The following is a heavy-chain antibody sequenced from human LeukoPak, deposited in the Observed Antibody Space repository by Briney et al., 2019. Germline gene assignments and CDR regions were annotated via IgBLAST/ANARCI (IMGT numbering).Heavy chain of an antibody. CDR2: IKSEADGRTT. V-gene: IGHV3-15*01. D-gene: IGHD4-17*01. Sequence: GGSLRLSCAASGLTFSNVWMSWVRQAPGKGLEWVGRIKSEADGRTTDYAAPVKGRFTVSRDDSKNTLYLQMNSLKTEDTALYXCTXDIDYVFAFDNWGQGTMITVSS. J-gene: IGHJ3*02. CDR3: TXDIDYVFAFDN. CDR1: GLTFSNVW.